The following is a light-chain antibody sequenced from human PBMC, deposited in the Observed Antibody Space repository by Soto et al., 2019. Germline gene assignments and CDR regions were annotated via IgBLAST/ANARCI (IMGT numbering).Light chain of an antibody. CDR1: SSDVGGYNY. CDR2: DVS. Sequence: QSALTQPASVSGSPGQSITISCTGTSSDVGGYNYVSWYQQHPDKAPKLMIYDVSNRPSGVSNRFSGSNSGNTASLTISGLQGDDEADYYCRSYVAGSNPGVFGTGTKVTVL. V-gene: IGLV2-14*01. CDR3: RSYVAGSNPGV. J-gene: IGLJ1*01.